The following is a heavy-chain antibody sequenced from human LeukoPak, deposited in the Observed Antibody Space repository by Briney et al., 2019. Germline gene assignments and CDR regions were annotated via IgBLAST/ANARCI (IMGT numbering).Heavy chain of an antibody. D-gene: IGHD6-19*01. CDR1: GFTFSTYW. CDR2: INPDGTST. V-gene: IGHV3-74*01. J-gene: IGHJ4*02. Sequence: PGGPLRLSCAASGFTFSTYWMHWVRQAPGKGLVWVSRINPDGTSTSNADSVKGRFTNSRDNAKNTVYLQVNRLRAEDTAVYYCTRATAVAFDYWGQGTLVTV. CDR3: TRATAVAFDY.